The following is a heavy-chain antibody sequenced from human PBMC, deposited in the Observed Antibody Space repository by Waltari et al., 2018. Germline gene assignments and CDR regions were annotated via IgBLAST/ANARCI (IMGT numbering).Heavy chain of an antibody. CDR2: RNHRGNT. CDR3: ARGVRSSSWFLGY. Sequence: QVQLQQWGAGLLKPSETLSLTCTVYGGSFNGYFWSWIRQPPGKGLEWVGERNHRGNTNYNPSLKSRVTISTDTSKNHFSLKLSSVTAADTAVYYCARGVRSSSWFLGYWGQGTLVTVSS. V-gene: IGHV4-34*01. D-gene: IGHD6-13*01. J-gene: IGHJ4*02. CDR1: GGSFNGYF.